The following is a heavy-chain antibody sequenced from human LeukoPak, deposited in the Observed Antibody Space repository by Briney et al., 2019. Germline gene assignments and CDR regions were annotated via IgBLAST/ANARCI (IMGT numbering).Heavy chain of an antibody. CDR1: GFTFTGYS. J-gene: IGHJ4*02. CDR3: ARDPWGSRVY. Sequence: PGGSLRLSCAASGFTFTGYSMNWVRQAPGKGLESVSSISSSSSDIYYADSMKGRFTISRDNAKNSVYLQMNSLRGEDTAVYFCARDPWGSRVYWGQGTLVTVSS. V-gene: IGHV3-21*01. CDR2: ISSSSSDI. D-gene: IGHD7-27*01.